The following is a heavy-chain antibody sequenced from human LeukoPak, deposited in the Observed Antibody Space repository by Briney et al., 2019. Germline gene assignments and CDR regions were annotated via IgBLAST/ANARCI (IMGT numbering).Heavy chain of an antibody. V-gene: IGHV4-39*01. CDR2: VYYTGST. Sequence: SETLSLTCTVSGGSISSSSYYWGWIRQPPGKGLEWIGSVYYTGSTYYNPSLKSRVTISVDTSKNQFSLKLSSVTAADTAVYYCARPRSSGWVPFDYWGQGTLVTVSS. CDR3: ARPRSSGWVPFDY. CDR1: GGSISSSSYY. J-gene: IGHJ4*02. D-gene: IGHD6-19*01.